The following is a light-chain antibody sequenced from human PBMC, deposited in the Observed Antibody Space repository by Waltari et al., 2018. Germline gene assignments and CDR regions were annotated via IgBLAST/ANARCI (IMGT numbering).Light chain of an antibody. CDR2: DAS. Sequence: EIVLTQSPATLSLSPGERATHSCRASQTVSSYLARYQPNPGQAPRLLIYDASNRATGIPARFSGSGSGTDFTLTIISLEPEDFAVYYCQQRSNWLFTFGPGTKVDIK. J-gene: IGKJ3*01. V-gene: IGKV3-11*01. CDR3: QQRSNWLFT. CDR1: QTVSSY.